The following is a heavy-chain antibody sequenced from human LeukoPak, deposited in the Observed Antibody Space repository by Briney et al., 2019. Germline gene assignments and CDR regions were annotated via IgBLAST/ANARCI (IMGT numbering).Heavy chain of an antibody. CDR2: INHSGST. CDR3: ARRGFGSDY. CDR1: GGSFSGYY. D-gene: IGHD3-10*01. V-gene: IGHV4-34*01. J-gene: IGHJ4*02. Sequence: SETLSLTCAVYGGSFSGYYWSWIRQPPGKGLEWIGEINHSGSTNYNPSLKSRVTISVDTSKNQFSLKLSSVTAADMAVYYCARRGFGSDYWGQGTLVTVSS.